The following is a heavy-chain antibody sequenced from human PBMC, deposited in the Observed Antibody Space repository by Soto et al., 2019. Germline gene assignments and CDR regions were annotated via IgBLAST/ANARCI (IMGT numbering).Heavy chain of an antibody. J-gene: IGHJ4*02. CDR2: ISYDGSNK. CDR1: GFTFSSYG. V-gene: IGHV3-30*18. CDR3: AKDGAAADPYYFDY. D-gene: IGHD6-13*01. Sequence: GGSLRLSCAASGFTFSSYGMHWVRQAPGKGLEWVAVISYDGSNKYYADSVKGRFTISRDNSKNTLYLQMNSLRAEDTAVYYCAKDGAAADPYYFDYWGQGTLVTVSS.